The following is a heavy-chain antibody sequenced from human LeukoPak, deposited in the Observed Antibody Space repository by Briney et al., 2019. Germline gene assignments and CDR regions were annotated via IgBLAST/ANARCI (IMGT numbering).Heavy chain of an antibody. V-gene: IGHV1-46*01. CDR1: GYTFTSYY. J-gene: IGHJ3*02. CDR3: ASGYLHYDAFDI. D-gene: IGHD1-1*01. CDR2: INPSGGST. Sequence: GESLKISCKASGYTFTSYYMHWVRQAPGQGLEWMGIINPSGGSTSYAQKFQGRVTMTRDMFTSTVYMELSSLRSEDTAVYYCASGYLHYDAFDIWGQGTMVTVSS.